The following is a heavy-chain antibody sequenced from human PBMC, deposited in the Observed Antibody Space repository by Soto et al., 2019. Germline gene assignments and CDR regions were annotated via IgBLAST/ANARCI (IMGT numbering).Heavy chain of an antibody. V-gene: IGHV4-59*10. J-gene: IGHJ4*02. Sequence: PSKTLSLTCTVYGGSMSGYHWRWFRQPAGKGLEWIGRVHSTGSTDYNPSVKSRITVSLDTSKKQFSLRLKSVTAADTALYFCARYSVSLTLFDLWGKGILVTVSA. D-gene: IGHD3-10*01. CDR1: GGSMSGYH. CDR3: ARYSVSLTLFDL. CDR2: VHSTGST.